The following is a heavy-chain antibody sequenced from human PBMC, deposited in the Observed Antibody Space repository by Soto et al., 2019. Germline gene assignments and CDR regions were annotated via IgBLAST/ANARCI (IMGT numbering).Heavy chain of an antibody. CDR1: GYTFTGYF. CDR2: INPNSGAT. Sequence: ASVKVSCKASGYTFTGYFMHWVRQAPGQGLEWMGWINPNSGATKYAQKFQGRVTPSRDTSIRTAYMELSGLRSDDTAVYYCARGGGTILAPLPWGQGTLVTVSS. V-gene: IGHV1-2*02. D-gene: IGHD3-3*01. CDR3: ARGGGTILAPLP. J-gene: IGHJ5*02.